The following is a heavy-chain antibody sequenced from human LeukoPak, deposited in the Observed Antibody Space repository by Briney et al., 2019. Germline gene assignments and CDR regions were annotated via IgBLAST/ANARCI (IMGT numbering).Heavy chain of an antibody. V-gene: IGHV4-4*07. CDR3: ARGGYEYYYMDV. Sequence: SETLSLTCSVSGGSISTHYWTWIRQPAGKGLEWIGRIYTSGSTNYNPSLKSRVTMSVDTSKSQFSLKLSSVTAADTAVYYCARGGYEYYYMDVWGKGTTVTVSS. CDR2: IYTSGST. CDR1: GGSISTHY. D-gene: IGHD3-16*01. J-gene: IGHJ6*03.